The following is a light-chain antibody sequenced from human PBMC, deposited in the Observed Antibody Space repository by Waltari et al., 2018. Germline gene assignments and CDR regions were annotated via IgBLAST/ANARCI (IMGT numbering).Light chain of an antibody. V-gene: IGLV1-44*01. CDR2: SNN. Sequence: QSVLTQPPSASGTPGQRVTISCSGSSSNIGSNPVNWYQHLPGTAPKLLIYSNNQRPSGFPDLFSASKSGTSASLAISGLQSEDEADYYCAAWDDSLHGYVFGTGTKVTVL. CDR3: AAWDDSLHGYV. CDR1: SSNIGSNP. J-gene: IGLJ1*01.